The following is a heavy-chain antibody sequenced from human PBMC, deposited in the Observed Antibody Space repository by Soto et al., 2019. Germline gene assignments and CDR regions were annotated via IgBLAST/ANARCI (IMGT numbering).Heavy chain of an antibody. J-gene: IGHJ5*02. CDR3: ARHRNMGWSSTLYVWFDP. CDR1: GYSFTSYW. CDR2: IYPGDSDT. D-gene: IGHD2-2*01. Sequence: RGESLKISCRGSGYSFTSYWIGWVRQMPGKGLEWMGIIYPGDSDTRYSPSFQGQVTISADKSISTAYLQWSSLKASGTAMYYCARHRNMGWSSTLYVWFDPWGQGTLVTVSS. V-gene: IGHV5-51*01.